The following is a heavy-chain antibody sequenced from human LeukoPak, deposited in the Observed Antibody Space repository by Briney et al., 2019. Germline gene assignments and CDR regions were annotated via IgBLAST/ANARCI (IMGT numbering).Heavy chain of an antibody. CDR1: GYTFTGYY. J-gene: IGHJ4*02. CDR2: INPNSGGT. D-gene: IGHD2-8*01. Sequence: GASVKVSCKASGYTFTGYYMHWVRQAPGQGLEWMGWINPNSGGTNYAQKFQGRVTMTRDTSISTAYMELSRLRSDDTAVYYCARDRGYCTNGVCSTTQFDYWGQGTLVTVSS. V-gene: IGHV1-2*02. CDR3: ARDRGYCTNGVCSTTQFDY.